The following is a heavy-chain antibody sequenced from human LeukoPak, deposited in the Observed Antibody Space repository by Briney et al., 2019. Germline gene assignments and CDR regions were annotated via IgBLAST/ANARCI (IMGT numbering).Heavy chain of an antibody. Sequence: SEKVSCKASVYTFTGYYMHWVRQAPRQDLEGVGWMNLNSCGTNYPQQLQGWVTMIRDTSISPAYLEPSRLSSGGTAVYYFGAMISAGVAFDIWGEGTMVTVSS. D-gene: IGHD3-22*01. V-gene: IGHV1-2*04. CDR3: GAMISAGVAFDI. J-gene: IGHJ3*02. CDR2: MNLNSCGT. CDR1: VYTFTGYY.